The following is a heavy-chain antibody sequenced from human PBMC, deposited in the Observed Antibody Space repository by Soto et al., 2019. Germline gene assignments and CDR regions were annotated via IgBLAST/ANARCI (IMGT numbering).Heavy chain of an antibody. V-gene: IGHV4-34*01. J-gene: IGHJ4*02. D-gene: IGHD3-3*01. CDR3: ARDSVGYDFWSGYYGFDY. Sequence: SETLSLTCAFYGGSFSGYYWSWIRQPPGKGLEWIGEINHSGSTNYNPSLKSRVTISVDTSKNQFSLKLSSVTAADTAVYYCARDSVGYDFWSGYYGFDYWGQGTLVTVSS. CDR1: GGSFSGYY. CDR2: INHSGST.